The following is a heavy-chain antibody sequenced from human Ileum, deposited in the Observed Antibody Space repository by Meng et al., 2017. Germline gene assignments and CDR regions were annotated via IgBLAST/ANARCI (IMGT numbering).Heavy chain of an antibody. V-gene: IGHV4-30-4*01. Sequence: QVQLQESGPGLVKPSQTLSLTCTLSGDSLTSVNTQWSWIRQSPGKGPEYIGYIYYDGNTYYNPSLKSRLIISIDTSRNEFSLRLNSVTAADTAVYYCAREFYVDTAMVIDSWGQGTLVTVSS. CDR2: IYYDGNT. CDR1: GDSLTSVNTQ. D-gene: IGHD5-18*01. J-gene: IGHJ4*02. CDR3: AREFYVDTAMVIDS.